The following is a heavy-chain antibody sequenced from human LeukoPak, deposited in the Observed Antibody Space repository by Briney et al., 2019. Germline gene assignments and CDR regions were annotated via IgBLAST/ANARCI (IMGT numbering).Heavy chain of an antibody. CDR1: GGSISSGGYS. CDR2: IYYSGST. D-gene: IGHD6-13*01. V-gene: IGHV4-61*08. CDR3: ARLKAAAAYYYYYGMDV. Sequence: SETLSLTCAVSGGSISSGGYSWSWIRQPPGKGLEWIGYIYYSGSTNYNPSLKSRVTISVDTSKNQFSLKLSSVTAADTAVYYCARLKAAAAYYYYYGMDVWGQGTTVTVSS. J-gene: IGHJ6*02.